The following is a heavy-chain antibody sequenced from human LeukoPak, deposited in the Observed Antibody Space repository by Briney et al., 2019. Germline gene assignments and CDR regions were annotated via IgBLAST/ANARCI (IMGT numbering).Heavy chain of an antibody. CDR3: ARHTFYYYDSSGYYERPFDY. CDR1: GGSISSSSYY. V-gene: IGHV4-39*01. Sequence: PSETLSLTCTVSGGSISSSSYYWGWIRQPPGKGLEWIGSIYYCGSTYYNPSLKSRVTISVDTSKNQFSLKLSSVTAADTAVYYCARHTFYYYDSSGYYERPFDYWGQGTLVTVSS. CDR2: IYYCGST. J-gene: IGHJ4*02. D-gene: IGHD3-22*01.